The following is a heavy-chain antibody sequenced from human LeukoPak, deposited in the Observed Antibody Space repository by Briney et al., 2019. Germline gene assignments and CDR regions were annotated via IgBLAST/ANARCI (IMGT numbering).Heavy chain of an antibody. V-gene: IGHV5-51*01. D-gene: IGHD3-22*01. CDR1: GYSFTSYW. Sequence: GESLKISCKGSGYSFTSYWIGWVRQMPGKGLEWMGIIYPGDSDTRYSPSFQGQVTISADKSISTAYLQWSSLKASDTAMYYCARRSQMYYYDSSGPSYYYYYMDVWGKGTTVTVSS. CDR2: IYPGDSDT. CDR3: ARRSQMYYYDSSGPSYYYYYMDV. J-gene: IGHJ6*03.